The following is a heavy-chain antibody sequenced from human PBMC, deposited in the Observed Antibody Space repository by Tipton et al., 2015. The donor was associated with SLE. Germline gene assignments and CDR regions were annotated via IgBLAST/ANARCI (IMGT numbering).Heavy chain of an antibody. CDR1: GFTFSDYY. D-gene: IGHD6-6*01. CDR3: VRGGDSSSWFF. V-gene: IGHV3-11*04. J-gene: IGHJ1*01. Sequence: QLVQSGGDLVKPGGSLRLSCAASGFTFSDYYMTWIRQAPGEGLEWVSYISGSGKTIYYADSVKGRFTISRDDAKNSLYLQMNSLRVEDTAVYYCVRGGDSSSWFFWGQGTLVTVSS. CDR2: ISGSGKTI.